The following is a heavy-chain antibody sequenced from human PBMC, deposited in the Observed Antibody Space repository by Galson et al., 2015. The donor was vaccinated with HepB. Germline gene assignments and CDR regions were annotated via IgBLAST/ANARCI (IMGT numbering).Heavy chain of an antibody. CDR3: AKVFPEKTDGWYRQALYYFDS. CDR2: ITPSGDNT. J-gene: IGHJ4*02. CDR1: GFTFSYYA. D-gene: IGHD6-19*01. V-gene: IGHV3-23*01. Sequence: SLRLSCAASGFTFSYYAMSWARQAPGKGLEWISAITPSGDNTYSADSMKGRFFISRDNSQNTLFLQMNSLRADDTAIYFCAKVFPEKTDGWYRQALYYFDSWGQGTRVTVSS.